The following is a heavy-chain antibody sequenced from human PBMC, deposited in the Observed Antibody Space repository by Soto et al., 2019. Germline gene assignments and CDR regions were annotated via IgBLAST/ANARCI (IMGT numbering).Heavy chain of an antibody. CDR3: ARSYDSSGYYPEAWGYGMDV. Sequence: QVQLVQSGAEVKKPGSSVKVSCKASGGAFSSYAISWVRQAPGQGLEWMGGIIPIFGTANYAQKFQGRVTITADEPTSTAYMELSSLSSEDTAVYYCARSYDSSGYYPEAWGYGMDVWGQGTTVTVSS. CDR1: GGAFSSYA. J-gene: IGHJ6*02. D-gene: IGHD3-22*01. CDR2: IIPIFGTA. V-gene: IGHV1-69*01.